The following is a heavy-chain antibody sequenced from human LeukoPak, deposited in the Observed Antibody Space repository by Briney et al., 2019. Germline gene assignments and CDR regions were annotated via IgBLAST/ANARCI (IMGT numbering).Heavy chain of an antibody. D-gene: IGHD3-3*01. J-gene: IGHJ4*02. CDR1: GFSLSTSGVG. Sequence: SGPTLVKPTQTLTLTCTFSGFSLSTSGVGAGWIRQPPGKALEWLALIYWNDDKRYSPSLKSRLTITKDTSKNQVVLTMTNMDPVDTATYYCAHTLRFLEWLLFSYFDYWGQGTLVTVSS. CDR3: AHTLRFLEWLLFSYFDY. CDR2: IYWNDDK. V-gene: IGHV2-5*01.